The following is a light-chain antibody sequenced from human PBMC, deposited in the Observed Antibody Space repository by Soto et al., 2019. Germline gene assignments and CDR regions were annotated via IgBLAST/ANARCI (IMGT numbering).Light chain of an antibody. J-gene: IGKJ4*01. V-gene: IGKV3-11*01. CDR3: QHRGNWPA. CDR1: QSIGST. CDR2: DAS. Sequence: EVVLTQSPAILSLSPGERATLSCRASQSIGSTLAWYQQRSGQAPRLLIYDASSRATGIPGRISGSGSGTDFTLTISSLEVEDFAVYYCQHRGNWPAVGGGTKVEIK.